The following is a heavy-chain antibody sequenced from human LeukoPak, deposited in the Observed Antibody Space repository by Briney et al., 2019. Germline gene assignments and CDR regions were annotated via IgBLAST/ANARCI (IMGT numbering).Heavy chain of an antibody. D-gene: IGHD3-22*01. J-gene: IGHJ4*02. Sequence: ASVKVSCKASGGTFSSYAISWVRQAPGQGLEWMGGSIPSFGTANYAQKLQGRVTMTTDTSTSTAYMELRSLRSDDTAVYYCAREGYYDSSGFRQNYFDYWGQGTLVTVSS. CDR1: GGTFSSYA. CDR2: SIPSFGTA. CDR3: AREGYYDSSGFRQNYFDY. V-gene: IGHV1-69*05.